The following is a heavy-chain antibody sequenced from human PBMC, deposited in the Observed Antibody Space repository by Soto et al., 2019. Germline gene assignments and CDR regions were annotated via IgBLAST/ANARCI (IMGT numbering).Heavy chain of an antibody. Sequence: GGSLRLSCAASGFTFSSYAMSWVRQAPGKGLEWVSAISGSGGSTYYADSVKGRFTISRDNSKNTLYLQMNSLRAEDTAVYYCASPDIVVVPAAINYYYYMDVWGKGTTVTVSS. CDR1: GFTFSSYA. J-gene: IGHJ6*03. CDR3: ASPDIVVVPAAINYYYYMDV. V-gene: IGHV3-23*01. D-gene: IGHD2-2*01. CDR2: ISGSGGST.